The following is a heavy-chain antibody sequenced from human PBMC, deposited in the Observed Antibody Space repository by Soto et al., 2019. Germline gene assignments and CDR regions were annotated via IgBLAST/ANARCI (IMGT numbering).Heavy chain of an antibody. CDR1: GFTFSSYS. CDR3: ARGDYYDSSGYYARSFDY. D-gene: IGHD3-22*01. V-gene: IGHV3-48*02. Sequence: GGSLRLSCAASGFTFSSYSMNWVRQAPGKGLEWVSYISWSSSSKYYADSVKGRFAISRDNAKNSLYLQMNSLRDEDTAVYYCARGDYYDSSGYYARSFDYWGQGTLVTVSS. CDR2: ISWSSSSK. J-gene: IGHJ4*02.